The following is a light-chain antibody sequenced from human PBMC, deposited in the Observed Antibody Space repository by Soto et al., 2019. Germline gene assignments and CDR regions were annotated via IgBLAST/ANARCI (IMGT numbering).Light chain of an antibody. J-gene: IGLJ2*01. Sequence: QSALTQPASVSGSPGQSITISCTGTSTDIGDSKYVSWYQQSPGKTPKLVIYDVNNRPSGISSRFSGSKSGNTASLTISGLQAADDADYYCSAFTTTRTLFGGGTKLTVL. CDR3: SAFTTTRTL. CDR2: DVN. V-gene: IGLV2-14*01. CDR1: STDIGDSKY.